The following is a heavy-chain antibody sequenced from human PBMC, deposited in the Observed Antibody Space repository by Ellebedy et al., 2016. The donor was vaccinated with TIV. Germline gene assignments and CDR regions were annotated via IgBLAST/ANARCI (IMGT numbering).Heavy chain of an antibody. CDR2: VHYTGTT. CDR3: ATYLPGRFDP. Sequence: MPSETLSLTCNVSGGSISDYYWGWFRRPPGNPLEWIGFVHYTGTTNFSPSLESRATMSTDVPKNQFSLNLKSVTAADTAVYYCATYLPGRFDPWGQGVLVTVSS. J-gene: IGHJ5*02. CDR1: GGSISDYY. V-gene: IGHV4-59*08.